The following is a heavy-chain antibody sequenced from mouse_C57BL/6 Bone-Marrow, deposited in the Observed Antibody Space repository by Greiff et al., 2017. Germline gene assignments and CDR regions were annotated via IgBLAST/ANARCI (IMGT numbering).Heavy chain of an antibody. CDR1: GFSFTSYG. Sequence: QVQLQQSGPGLVQPSQSLSITCTASGFSFTSYGVHWVRQSPGKGLEWLGVIWSGGSTDYNAAFIYSLSISKDNSKIQVFFKMNSLQADDTSIYYCARQAYYSAMDYWGPRTSVTVSS. CDR2: IWSGGST. J-gene: IGHJ4*01. CDR3: ARQAYYSAMDY. V-gene: IGHV2-2*01. D-gene: IGHD2-12*01.